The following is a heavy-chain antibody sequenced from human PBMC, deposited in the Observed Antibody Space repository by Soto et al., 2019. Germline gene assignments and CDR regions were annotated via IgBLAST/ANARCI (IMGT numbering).Heavy chain of an antibody. Sequence: ASVKVSCKTSGYTFPNYCITWVRQAPGQPLEWLGWISLYIYDTNYAQKFQGRVSMTTYTSTTTAYMERGSLRAEDTAAYDGARAEPGDEAWFDVWGQGTPVTVSS. CDR3: ARAEPGDEAWFDV. D-gene: IGHD2-21*02. J-gene: IGHJ5*02. CDR1: GYTFPNYC. V-gene: IGHV1-18*01. CDR2: ISLYIYDT.